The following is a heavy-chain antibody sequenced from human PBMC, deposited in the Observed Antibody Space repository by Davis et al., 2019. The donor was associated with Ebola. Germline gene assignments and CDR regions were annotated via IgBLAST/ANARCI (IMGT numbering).Heavy chain of an antibody. D-gene: IGHD6-13*01. Sequence: GESLKISCAASGFTFSSYRMHWVRQAPGKGLVWVSRINSDGSSTSYPDSVKGRFTISRYNSKNTLYLQMNSLRAEATAVYYCARVSGYSSSWIDYWGQGTLVTVSS. CDR1: GFTFSSYR. V-gene: IGHV3-74*01. CDR2: INSDGSST. CDR3: ARVSGYSSSWIDY. J-gene: IGHJ4*02.